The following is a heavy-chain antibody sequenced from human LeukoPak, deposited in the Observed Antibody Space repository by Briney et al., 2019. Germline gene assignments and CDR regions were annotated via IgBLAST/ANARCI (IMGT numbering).Heavy chain of an antibody. CDR2: ISGSGGST. D-gene: IGHD5-18*01. Sequence: TGGSLRLSCAASGFTFSSYGMSWVRQAPGKGLERVSSISGSGGSTYYADSVKGRFTISRDNSKNTLYLQMSSLRAEDTAVYYCAKDGYSYWYMDVWGKGTTVTISS. CDR3: AKDGYSYWYMDV. J-gene: IGHJ6*03. V-gene: IGHV3-23*01. CDR1: GFTFSSYG.